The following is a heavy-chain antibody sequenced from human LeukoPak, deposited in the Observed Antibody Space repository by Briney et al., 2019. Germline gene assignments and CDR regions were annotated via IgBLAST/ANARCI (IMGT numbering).Heavy chain of an antibody. V-gene: IGHV1-69*13. CDR3: ANSPRDHRDAFDI. CDR2: IIPIFGTA. J-gene: IGHJ3*02. Sequence: SVKVSCKASGGTFSSYAISWVRQAPGQGLEWMGGIIPIFGTANYAQKFQGRVTITADESTSTAYMELSSLRSEDTAVYYCANSPRDHRDAFDIWGQGTMVTVSS. D-gene: IGHD6-13*01. CDR1: GGTFSSYA.